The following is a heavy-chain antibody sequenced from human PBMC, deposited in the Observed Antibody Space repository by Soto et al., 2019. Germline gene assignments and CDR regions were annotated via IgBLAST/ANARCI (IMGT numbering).Heavy chain of an antibody. D-gene: IGHD3-16*02. Sequence: ASVKVSCKASGYTFTSYAMHWVRQAPGQRLEWMGWINAGNGNTKYSQKFQGRVTITRDTSASTAYMELSSLRSEDTAVYYCARWVRRGIPVDGNHRYGDFWGEGSTVTVAS. V-gene: IGHV1-3*01. CDR1: GYTFTSYA. J-gene: IGHJ6*04. CDR2: INAGNGNT. CDR3: ARWVRRGIPVDGNHRYGDF.